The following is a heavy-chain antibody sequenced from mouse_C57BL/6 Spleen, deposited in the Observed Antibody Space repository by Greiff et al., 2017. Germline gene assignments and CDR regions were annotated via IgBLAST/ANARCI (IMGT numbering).Heavy chain of an antibody. D-gene: IGHD2-4*01. CDR3: ARGDYAQRYFDV. CDR1: GYAFSSYW. J-gene: IGHJ1*03. CDR2: IHPGDGDT. V-gene: IGHV1-80*01. Sequence: QVQLQQSGAELVKPGASVKISCKASGYAFSSYWMNWVKQRPGKGLEWIGQIHPGDGDTNYNGKFKGKATLTADKSSSTAYMQLSSLTSEDSAVYFCARGDYAQRYFDVWGTGTTVTVSS.